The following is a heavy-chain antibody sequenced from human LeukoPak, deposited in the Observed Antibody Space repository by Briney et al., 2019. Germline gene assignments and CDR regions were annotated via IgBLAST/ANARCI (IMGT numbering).Heavy chain of an antibody. Sequence: PSETLSLTCAVYGGSFSYYYWSWIGQPPGKGLEWIGEINHSGITNYNPSLKSRVTISADTSKNQFSLKLTSVTAADTAVYYCANPARDFADSGAITWWGQGTLVTVSS. CDR3: ANPARDFADSGAITW. D-gene: IGHD4-17*01. CDR2: INHSGIT. V-gene: IGHV4-34*01. J-gene: IGHJ4*02. CDR1: GGSFSYYY.